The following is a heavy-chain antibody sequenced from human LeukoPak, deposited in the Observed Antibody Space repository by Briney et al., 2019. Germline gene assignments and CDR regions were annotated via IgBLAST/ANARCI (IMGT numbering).Heavy chain of an antibody. CDR2: ITDSGRKT. CDR1: GLTFSNYA. Sequence: GGSLRLSCAASGLTFSNYAMNWVRQASGRGLEWVSGITDSGRKTYYADSVKGRFTISRDNAKNSLYLQMNSLRAEDTAVYYCAREFDFGDYDYWGQGTLVTVSS. D-gene: IGHD3-3*01. V-gene: IGHV3-21*01. CDR3: AREFDFGDYDY. J-gene: IGHJ4*02.